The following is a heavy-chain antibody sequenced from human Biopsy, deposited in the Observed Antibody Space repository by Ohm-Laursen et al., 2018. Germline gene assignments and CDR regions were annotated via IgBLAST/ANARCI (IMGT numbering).Heavy chain of an antibody. Sequence: ASVTASCKVSGYTLTELSIHWVRQTGGKGLEWMGGFDREERKTVYAEKFQGRVTMTEDTSTDTVYMEVTSLRSDDTAVYYCATGPYYDTRFYYNVRPFDFWGQGTLVAVSS. D-gene: IGHD3-10*01. CDR3: ATGPYYDTRFYYNVRPFDF. J-gene: IGHJ4*02. V-gene: IGHV1-24*01. CDR2: FDREERKT. CDR1: GYTLTELS.